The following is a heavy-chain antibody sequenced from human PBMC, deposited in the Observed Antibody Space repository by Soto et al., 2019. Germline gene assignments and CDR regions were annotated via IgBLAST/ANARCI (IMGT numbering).Heavy chain of an antibody. Sequence: SETPSPPSTVSGGSVSSTSSNTSWIRQPPGKGLAWIGYTYNSGSTNYKPSLKSRVTISVHTSKNQFSLNLTSVTAADTAVYFCARDGRGGSLGSYYYYGRDVWGQGTTVTVSS. V-gene: IGHV4-61*01. D-gene: IGHD3-10*01. J-gene: IGHJ6*02. CDR3: ARDGRGGSLGSYYYYGRDV. CDR1: GGSVSSTSSN. CDR2: TYNSGST.